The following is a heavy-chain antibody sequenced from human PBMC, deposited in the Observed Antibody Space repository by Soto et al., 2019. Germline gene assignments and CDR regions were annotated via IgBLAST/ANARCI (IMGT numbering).Heavy chain of an antibody. CDR1: GFTFAIYG. J-gene: IGHJ6*02. Sequence: QVQLMQSGAEVKKPGASVKVSCKASGFTFAIYGITWVRQAPGQRLEWMGWINPYNGNTNYAQKFQDRVTMTTDTSTSTGYMELRSLRSDDTAVYYCARVVAAAPVDYGMDVWGQGTTVTVSS. CDR2: INPYNGNT. D-gene: IGHD2-15*01. CDR3: ARVVAAAPVDYGMDV. V-gene: IGHV1-18*01.